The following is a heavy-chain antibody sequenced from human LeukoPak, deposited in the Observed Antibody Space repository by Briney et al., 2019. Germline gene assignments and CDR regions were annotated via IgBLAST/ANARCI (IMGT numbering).Heavy chain of an antibody. D-gene: IGHD2/OR15-2a*01. CDR1: GFTFSDYY. Sequence: GGSLRLSCAASGFTFSDYYMSWIRQAPGKGLEWVSYIFSSGSTIYYADSVKGRFTMSRDNAKNPLFLQMNSLRAEDTAVYYCAKGQVFQCDYWGQGTLVTVSS. CDR3: AKGQVFQCDY. V-gene: IGHV3-11*01. J-gene: IGHJ4*02. CDR2: IFSSGSTI.